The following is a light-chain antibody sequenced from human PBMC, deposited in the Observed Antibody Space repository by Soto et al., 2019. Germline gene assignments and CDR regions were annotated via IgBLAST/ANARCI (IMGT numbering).Light chain of an antibody. CDR1: SSDVGAYNF. CDR3: SSYTTSAPYV. CDR2: EVA. J-gene: IGLJ1*01. V-gene: IGLV2-14*01. Sequence: QSVLTQPASVSGSPGQSITICCTGTSSDVGAYNFVSWYQHHPGRAPKLIIYEVAIRPSGVSNRFSGSKSGNTASLTISGLQAEDEADYYCSSYTTSAPYVFGSGTKVTVL.